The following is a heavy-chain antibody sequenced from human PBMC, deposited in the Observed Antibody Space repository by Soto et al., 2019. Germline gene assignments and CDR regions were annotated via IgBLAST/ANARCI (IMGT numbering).Heavy chain of an antibody. Sequence: QVQLVQSGAEVRRPGASVRVSCKASGYTFNNYDIMWVRQAAGQGLEWMGWVNANSGNTGYAQRFLVRVTLTRDTSISTAYMELTSLTSEDTAVYYCARGRRANFAPWGQGTLVTVAS. J-gene: IGHJ5*02. D-gene: IGHD6-25*01. CDR3: ARGRRANFAP. CDR1: GYTFNNYD. CDR2: VNANSGNT. V-gene: IGHV1-8*02.